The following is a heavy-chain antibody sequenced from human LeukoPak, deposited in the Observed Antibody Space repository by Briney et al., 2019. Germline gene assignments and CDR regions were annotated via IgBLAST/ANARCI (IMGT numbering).Heavy chain of an antibody. D-gene: IGHD3-22*01. V-gene: IGHV4-39*07. Sequence: PSETLSLTCAVSGGSISSSSYYWGWIRQPPGKGLEWIGSIYYSGSTYYNPSLKSRVTISVDTSKNQFSLKLSSVTAADTAVYYCASQLEGFLAVVVINTPFDYWGQGTLVTVSS. CDR2: IYYSGST. J-gene: IGHJ4*02. CDR1: GGSISSSSYY. CDR3: ASQLEGFLAVVVINTPFDY.